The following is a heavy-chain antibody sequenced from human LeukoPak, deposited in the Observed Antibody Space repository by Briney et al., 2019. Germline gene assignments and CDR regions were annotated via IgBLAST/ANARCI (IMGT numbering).Heavy chain of an antibody. CDR3: ARVGGSGSYYPNLGWFDP. J-gene: IGHJ5*02. Sequence: SETLSLTCTVSGGSISSSSYYWGWIRQPPGKGLEWIGSIYYSGSTYYNPSLKSRVTISVDTSKNQFSLKLSSVTAADTAVYYCARVGGSGSYYPNLGWFDPWGQGTLVTVSS. CDR1: GGSISSSSYY. V-gene: IGHV4-39*07. CDR2: IYYSGST. D-gene: IGHD3-10*01.